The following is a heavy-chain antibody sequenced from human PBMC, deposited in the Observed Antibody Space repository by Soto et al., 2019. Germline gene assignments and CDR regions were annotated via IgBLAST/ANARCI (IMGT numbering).Heavy chain of an antibody. Sequence: ASVKVSCKASGGTFSSYAISWVRQAPGQGLEWMGGIIPIFGTANYAQKFQGRVTITADESTSTAYMELSSLRSEDTAVYYCASSHRYSYGPNYYYYGMDVWGQGTTVTVSS. J-gene: IGHJ6*02. CDR1: GGTFSSYA. D-gene: IGHD5-18*01. CDR2: IIPIFGTA. CDR3: ASSHRYSYGPNYYYYGMDV. V-gene: IGHV1-69*13.